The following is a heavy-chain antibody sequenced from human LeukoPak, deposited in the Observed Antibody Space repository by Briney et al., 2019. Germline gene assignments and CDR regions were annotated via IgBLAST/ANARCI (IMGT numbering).Heavy chain of an antibody. D-gene: IGHD3-22*01. CDR1: GGSISGYY. V-gene: IGHV4-59*12. CDR2: IYYTGNT. CDR3: ARVIVAFWYFDL. Sequence: SETLSLTCTVSGGSISGYYWSWIRQPPGKGLEWIGYIYYTGNTNYNPSLKSRVAISVDRSKNQFSLKLSSVTAADTAVYYCARVIVAFWYFDLWGRGTLVTVSS. J-gene: IGHJ2*01.